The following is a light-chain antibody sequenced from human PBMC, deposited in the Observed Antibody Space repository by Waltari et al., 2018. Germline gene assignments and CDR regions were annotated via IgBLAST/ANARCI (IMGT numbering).Light chain of an antibody. CDR1: SGHSNYA. CDR3: QTWGPGIRV. CDR2: INRDGSH. V-gene: IGLV4-69*01. Sequence: QLVLTQSPSASASLGASVKLTCTLSSGHSNYAIAWHQQQPEKGPRYLMRINRDGSHAKGDGIPDRFSGSKSGAERYLTISSRQSEDEADYYCQTWGPGIRVFGGGTHLTVL. J-gene: IGLJ2*01.